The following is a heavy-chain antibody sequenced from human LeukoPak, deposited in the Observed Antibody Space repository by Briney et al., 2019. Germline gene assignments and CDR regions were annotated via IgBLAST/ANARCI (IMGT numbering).Heavy chain of an antibody. Sequence: GGSLRLFCAASGFTFSSYWMSWVRQAPGKGLEWVANIKQDGSEKYYVDSVKGRFTISRDNAKNSLYLQMNSLRAEDTAVYYCARVPRYFDWSYYNDYWGQGTLVTVSS. CDR2: IKQDGSEK. CDR3: ARVPRYFDWSYYNDY. J-gene: IGHJ4*02. V-gene: IGHV3-7*03. D-gene: IGHD3-9*01. CDR1: GFTFSSYW.